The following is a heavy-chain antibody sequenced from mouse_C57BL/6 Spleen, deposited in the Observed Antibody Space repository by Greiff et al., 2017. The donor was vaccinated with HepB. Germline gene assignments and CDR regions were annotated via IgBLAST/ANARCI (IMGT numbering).Heavy chain of an antibody. D-gene: IGHD4-1*01. CDR1: GFTFSSYG. Sequence: EVMLVESGGDLVKPGGSLKLSCAASGFTFSSYGMSWVRQTPDKRLEWVATISSGGSYTYYPDSVKGRFTISRDNAKNTLYLQMSSLKSEDTAMYYCARQLGRGSYFDYWGQGTTLTVSS. V-gene: IGHV5-6*02. CDR2: ISSGGSYT. J-gene: IGHJ2*01. CDR3: ARQLGRGSYFDY.